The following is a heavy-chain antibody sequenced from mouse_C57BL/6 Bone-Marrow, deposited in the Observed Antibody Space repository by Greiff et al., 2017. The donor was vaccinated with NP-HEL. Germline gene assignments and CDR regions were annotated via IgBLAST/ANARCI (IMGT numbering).Heavy chain of an antibody. CDR1: GFTFSDYG. Sequence: DVKLVESGGGLVQPGGSLKLSCAASGFTFSDYGMAWVRQAPRKGPEWVAFISNLAYSIFYADTVTGRFTISRENAKNTLYLEMSSLRSEDTAMYYCARHLFDGYYDAMDYWGQGTSVTVSS. V-gene: IGHV5-15*01. D-gene: IGHD2-3*01. CDR2: ISNLAYSI. CDR3: ARHLFDGYYDAMDY. J-gene: IGHJ4*01.